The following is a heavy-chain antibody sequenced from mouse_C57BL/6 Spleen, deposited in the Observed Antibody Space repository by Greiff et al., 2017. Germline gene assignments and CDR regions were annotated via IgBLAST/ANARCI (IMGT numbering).Heavy chain of an antibody. V-gene: IGHV3-6*01. CDR3: ARGYYGYDLDY. CDR2: ISYDGSN. J-gene: IGHJ2*01. CDR1: GYSITSGYY. D-gene: IGHD2-2*01. Sequence: EVQLQQSGPGLVKPSQSLSLTCSVTGYSITSGYYWNWIRQFPGNKLEWMGYISYDGSNNYNPSLKNRISITRDTSKNQFFLKLNSVTTEDTATYYCARGYYGYDLDYWGQGTTLTVSS.